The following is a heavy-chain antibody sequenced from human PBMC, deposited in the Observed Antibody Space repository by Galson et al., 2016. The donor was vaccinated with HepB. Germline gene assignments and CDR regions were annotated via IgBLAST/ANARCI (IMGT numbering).Heavy chain of an antibody. Sequence: SLRLSCAASGFTFSGYSMHWVRQAPGKGLEWVAIISYDGANKYYADSVKGRFTIARDNSKNTLSLQMNSLRTEDTAVYYCARDRGYNAFDYRPAYLGQGTLVTV. CDR1: GFTFSGYS. D-gene: IGHD5-12*01. V-gene: IGHV3-30-3*01. CDR3: ARDRGYNAFDYRPAY. J-gene: IGHJ4*02. CDR2: ISYDGANK.